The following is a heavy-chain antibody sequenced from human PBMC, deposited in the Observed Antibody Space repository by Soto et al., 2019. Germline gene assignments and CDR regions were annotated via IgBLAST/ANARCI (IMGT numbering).Heavy chain of an antibody. Sequence: QVQLQESGPGLVKPSETLSLTCTVSGGSISSYYWNWIRQPPGKGLEWIGYIYYSGSTNYNPSLKSRVTISVDTSKNQFSLKLSSVTAADTAVYYCAREGTTVDSYYYYGMDVWGQGTTVTVSS. CDR3: AREGTTVDSYYYYGMDV. D-gene: IGHD1-1*01. CDR1: GGSISSYY. CDR2: IYYSGST. J-gene: IGHJ6*02. V-gene: IGHV4-59*01.